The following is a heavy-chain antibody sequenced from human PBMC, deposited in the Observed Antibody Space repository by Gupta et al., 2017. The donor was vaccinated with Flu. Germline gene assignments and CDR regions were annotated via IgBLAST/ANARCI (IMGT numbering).Heavy chain of an antibody. CDR2: ISSSSSTI. CDR3: ARDSGATRESLQH. V-gene: IGHV3-48*02. J-gene: IGHJ1*01. Sequence: EVQLVESGGGLVQPGGSLGLSCAASGFTFSTYSMNWVRQAPGKGLEWVSYISSSSSTIYYADSGKGRFTISRDNAKNSLYLQMNSLRDEDTAVYYCARDSGATRESLQHWGQGTLVTVSS. D-gene: IGHD1-26*01. CDR1: GFTFSTYS.